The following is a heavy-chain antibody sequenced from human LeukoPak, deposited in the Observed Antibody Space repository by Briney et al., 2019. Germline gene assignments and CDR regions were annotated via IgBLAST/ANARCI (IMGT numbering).Heavy chain of an antibody. CDR2: IKQDGSRK. Sequence: GGSLRLSCAASGVTFSSSWMSWVHQAPGKGLEWVANIKQDGSRKLYVDSVQGRFTISRDNAKNSLYLQMNSLRTEDTAVYYCAKGDTVTHEGAFDIWGQGTMVTVSS. J-gene: IGHJ3*02. V-gene: IGHV3-7*01. D-gene: IGHD4-17*01. CDR3: AKGDTVTHEGAFDI. CDR1: GVTFSSSW.